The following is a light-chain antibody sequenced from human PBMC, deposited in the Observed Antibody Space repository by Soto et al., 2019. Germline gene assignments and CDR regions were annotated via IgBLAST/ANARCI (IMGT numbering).Light chain of an antibody. Sequence: SYELTQPPSVSVAPGKTARITCGGENIGSKTVHWHQQKPGQAPVLVIHYDRDRPSGIPERFSGSNSGNTATLTISRVEAADEADYYCQVWDSSSDQSVFGGGTQLTVL. V-gene: IGLV3-21*04. CDR2: YDR. J-gene: IGLJ2*01. CDR3: QVWDSSSDQSV. CDR1: NIGSKT.